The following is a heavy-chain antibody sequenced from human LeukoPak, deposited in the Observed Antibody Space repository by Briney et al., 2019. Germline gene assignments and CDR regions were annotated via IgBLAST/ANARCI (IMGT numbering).Heavy chain of an antibody. CDR1: GYSISSTYC. CDR2: INHSGST. D-gene: IGHD3-10*01. J-gene: IGHJ6*03. CDR3: ARGASVVLRITMVRGVPYYMDV. Sequence: SETLSLTCTVSGYSISSTYCWGWIRQSPGKGLEWIGEINHSGSTNYNPSLKSRVTISVDTSKNQFSLKLSSVTAADTAVYYCARGASVVLRITMVRGVPYYMDVWGKGTTVTVSS. V-gene: IGHV4-38-2*02.